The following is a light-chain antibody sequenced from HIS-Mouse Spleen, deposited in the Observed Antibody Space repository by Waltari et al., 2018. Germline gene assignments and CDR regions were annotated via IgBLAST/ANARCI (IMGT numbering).Light chain of an antibody. CDR2: RNN. V-gene: IGLV1-47*01. J-gene: IGLJ3*02. Sequence: QSVLTQPPSASGTPGQRVTISCSGSSSNIGRNYVYWYQQLPGTAPKPHIYRNNQRPSGVPDRFSGSKSGTSASLAISGLRSEDEADYYCAAWDDSLSGPWVFGGGTKLTVL. CDR3: AAWDDSLSGPWV. CDR1: SSNIGRNY.